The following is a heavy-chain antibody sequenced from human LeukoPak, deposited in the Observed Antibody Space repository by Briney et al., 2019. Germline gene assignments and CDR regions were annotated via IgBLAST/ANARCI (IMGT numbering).Heavy chain of an antibody. CDR3: ARHFGYSSSWYQWGVYNWFDP. D-gene: IGHD6-13*01. CDR1: GGSFSGYY. V-gene: IGHV4-34*01. J-gene: IGHJ5*02. CDR2: INHSGST. Sequence: TTSETLSLTCAVYGGSFSGYYWSWIRQPPGKGLEWIGEINHSGSTNYNPSLKSRVTISVDTSKNQFSLKLCSVTAADTAVYYCARHFGYSSSWYQWGVYNWFDPWGQGTLVTVSS.